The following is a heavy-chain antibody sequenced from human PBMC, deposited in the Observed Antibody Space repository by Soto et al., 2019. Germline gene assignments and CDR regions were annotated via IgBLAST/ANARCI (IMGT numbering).Heavy chain of an antibody. V-gene: IGHV3-23*01. CDR2: ISGSGGST. J-gene: IGHJ4*02. Sequence: GGSLRLSCAASGLTFSSYAMSWVRQAPGKELEWVSAISGSGGSTYYADSVKGRFTISRDNSKNTLYLQMNSLRAEDTAVYYCAKDGGDIVVVPAAGADYWGQGTLVTVSS. CDR1: GLTFSSYA. CDR3: AKDGGDIVVVPAAGADY. D-gene: IGHD2-2*01.